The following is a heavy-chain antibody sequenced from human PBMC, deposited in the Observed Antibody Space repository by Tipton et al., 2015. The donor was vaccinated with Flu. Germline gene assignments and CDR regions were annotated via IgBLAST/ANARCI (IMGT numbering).Heavy chain of an antibody. D-gene: IGHD4-11*01. CDR2: IYTSGST. Sequence: TLSLTCTVSGGSISSSSYYWTWVRQPAGKGLEWIGQIYTSGSTKYNPSLKSRVTMSLDTSKNQFSLEMRSVTAADTAVYYCARRDFSNYVSDPKNWFDRWGQGILVTVSS. J-gene: IGHJ5*02. CDR1: GGSISSSSYY. CDR3: ARRDFSNYVSDPKNWFDR. V-gene: IGHV4-61*09.